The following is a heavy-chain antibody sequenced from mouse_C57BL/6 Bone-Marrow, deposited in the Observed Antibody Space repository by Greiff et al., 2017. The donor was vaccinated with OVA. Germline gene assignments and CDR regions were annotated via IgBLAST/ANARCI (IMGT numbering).Heavy chain of an antibody. CDR2: IHPNSGST. Sequence: VQLQQSGAELVKPGASVKLSCKASGYTFTSYWMHWVKQRPGQGLEWIGMIHPNSGSTNYNEKFKSKATLTVDKSSSTAYMQLSSLTSEDSAVYYCASGDLLWYFDVWGTGTTVTVSS. V-gene: IGHV1-64*01. D-gene: IGHD2-1*01. CDR3: ASGDLLWYFDV. CDR1: GYTFTSYW. J-gene: IGHJ1*03.